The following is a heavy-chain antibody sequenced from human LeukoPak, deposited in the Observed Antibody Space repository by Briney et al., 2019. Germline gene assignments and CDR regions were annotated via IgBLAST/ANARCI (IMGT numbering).Heavy chain of an antibody. Sequence: GASVKVSCKASGGTFSSYAISWVRQAPGQGLEWMGRIIPILGIANYAQKFQGRVTITADKSTSTAYMELSSLRSEDTAVYYCAKSYGDYADLDYWGQGTLVTVSS. CDR3: AKSYGDYADLDY. D-gene: IGHD4-17*01. CDR2: IIPILGIA. J-gene: IGHJ4*02. CDR1: GGTFSSYA. V-gene: IGHV1-69*04.